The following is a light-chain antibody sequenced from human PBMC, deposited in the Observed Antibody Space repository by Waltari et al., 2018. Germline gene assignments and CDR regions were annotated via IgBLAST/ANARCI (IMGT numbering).Light chain of an antibody. CDR3: SSPSTNNIVV. J-gene: IGLJ2*01. CDR1: SGDIGGSDF. V-gene: IGLV2-14*01. Sequence: QSALTQPASVSASPGQSITISCTGTSGDIGGSDFVSWYQHHPGRAPKVLIFDVNHRPSGISDRFSGSKSGNTASLTISGLQTEDDADYFCSSPSTNNIVVFGEGTKVTVL. CDR2: DVN.